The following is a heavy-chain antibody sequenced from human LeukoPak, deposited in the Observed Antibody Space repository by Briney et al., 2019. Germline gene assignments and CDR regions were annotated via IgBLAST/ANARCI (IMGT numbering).Heavy chain of an antibody. V-gene: IGHV1-18*01. Sequence: ASVKVSCKASGYTFTSYGISWVRQAPGQGLEWMGWISAYNGNTNYAQKLQGRVTMTTDTSTSTAYMELRSLRSDDTAVYYCARDLTMVRGVIKDGVFDYWGQGTLVTVSS. CDR1: GYTFTSYG. D-gene: IGHD3-10*01. J-gene: IGHJ4*02. CDR2: ISAYNGNT. CDR3: ARDLTMVRGVIKDGVFDY.